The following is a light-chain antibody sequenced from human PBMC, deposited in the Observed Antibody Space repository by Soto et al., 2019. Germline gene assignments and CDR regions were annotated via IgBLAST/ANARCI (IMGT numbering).Light chain of an antibody. CDR3: SSYAASGPLL. CDR2: EVH. J-gene: IGLJ2*01. Sequence: QSALTQPPSVSGSPGQSVTISCIGSSSDVGTYDRVSWYQAPPGTAPKLIIYEVHYRPSGVPDRFSESKSGTTASLTISGLQAEDEDDYECSSYAASGPLLFGVGTKLTVL. CDR1: SSDVGTYDR. V-gene: IGLV2-18*02.